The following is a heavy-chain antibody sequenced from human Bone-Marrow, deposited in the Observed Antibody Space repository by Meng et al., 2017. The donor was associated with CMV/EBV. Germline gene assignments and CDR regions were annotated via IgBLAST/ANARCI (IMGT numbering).Heavy chain of an antibody. D-gene: IGHD6-19*01. J-gene: IGHJ4*02. CDR2: INPNSGGT. V-gene: IGHV1-2*02. CDR3: ARDVGASGWFDRPYYFDY. CDR1: GYTFTGYY. Sequence: ASVKVSCKASGYTFTGYYMHWVRQAPGQGLEWMGWINPNSGGTNYAQKFQGRVTMTRDTSISTAYMELSRLRSGDTAVYYCARDVGASGWFDRPYYFDYWGQGTLVTVSS.